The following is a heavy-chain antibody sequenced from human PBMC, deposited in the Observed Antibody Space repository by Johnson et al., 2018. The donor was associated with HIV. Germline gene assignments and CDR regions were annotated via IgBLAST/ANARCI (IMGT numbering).Heavy chain of an antibody. CDR3: ARDGPYSGYDENAFDI. D-gene: IGHD5-12*01. CDR2: ISYGGNNK. J-gene: IGHJ3*02. V-gene: IGHV3-30-3*01. Sequence: MLLVESGGGLVQPGGSLRLSCAASGFTFSSYAMHWVRQAPGKGLEWVAVISYGGNNKYYADSVKGRFTISRDNAKISLYLQMNSLRAEDTALYYCARDGPYSGYDENAFDIWGQGTMVTVSS. CDR1: GFTFSSYA.